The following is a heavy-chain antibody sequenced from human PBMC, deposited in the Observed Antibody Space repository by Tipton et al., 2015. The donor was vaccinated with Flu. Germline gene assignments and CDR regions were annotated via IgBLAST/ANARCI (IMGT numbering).Heavy chain of an antibody. V-gene: IGHV4-31*03. CDR3: ARVHGDSGSLRFDP. Sequence: GLVKPSETLSLTCTVSGDSISNNVYWGWVRQHPGKGLEWIGYIYYIGSTFYNPSLETRTSISVDTSENRFSLEMKSVTAADTAVYYCARVHGDSGSLRFDPWGQGLLVTVSS. CDR2: IYYIGST. D-gene: IGHD3-10*01. J-gene: IGHJ5*02. CDR1: GDSISNNVY.